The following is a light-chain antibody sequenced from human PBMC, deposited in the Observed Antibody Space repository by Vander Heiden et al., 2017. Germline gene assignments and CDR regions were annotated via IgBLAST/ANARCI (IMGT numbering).Light chain of an antibody. CDR2: DVI. V-gene: IGLV2-14*03. J-gene: IGLJ2*01. CDR1: SSDIGGYNY. Sequence: QSALTQPASASGSPGQSITISCTGTSSDIGGYNYVSWYQQHPGKAPTLMIYDVINRPSRVSNRFSGSKSGNTASLTISGLQAEDEAHYYCSSYTRTSTLVLFGGGTKLTVL. CDR3: SSYTRTSTLVL.